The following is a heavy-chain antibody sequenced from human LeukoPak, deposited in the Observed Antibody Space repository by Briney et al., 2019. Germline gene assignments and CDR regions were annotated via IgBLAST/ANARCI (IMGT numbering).Heavy chain of an antibody. CDR2: INAGDGNT. CDR3: ALGAYDY. Sequence: ASVKVSCKASGNPFITYEIIGVRRAPGQRLEWMGWINAGDGNTRYSQHFQGRLTVTRDTSASTAYMELSSLRSEDTVVYYCALGAYDYWGQGTLVTVSS. J-gene: IGHJ4*02. V-gene: IGHV1-3*01. D-gene: IGHD1-26*01. CDR1: GNPFITYE.